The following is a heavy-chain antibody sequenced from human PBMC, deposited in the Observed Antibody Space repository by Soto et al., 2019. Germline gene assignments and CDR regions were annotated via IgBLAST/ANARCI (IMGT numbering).Heavy chain of an antibody. CDR1: WGNFVDLG. CDR2: ISGSGGST. V-gene: IGHV3-23*01. Sequence: ASWGNFVDLGIRRVRQTPGKGLEWVSAISGSGGSTYYADSVKGRFTISRDTSQNTLYMQMNRLRAEDTAVYYWAQRVVGARDSLPGLDVWGQGTTVTVSS. J-gene: IGHJ6*02. CDR3: AQRVVGARDSLPGLDV. D-gene: IGHD1-26*01.